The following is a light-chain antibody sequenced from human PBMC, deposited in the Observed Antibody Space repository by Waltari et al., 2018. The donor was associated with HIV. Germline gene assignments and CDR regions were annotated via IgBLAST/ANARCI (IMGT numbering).Light chain of an antibody. V-gene: IGKV3D-7*01. CDR3: HQDHSFPMT. CDR2: DAS. J-gene: IGKJ1*01. CDR1: QSISIAY. Sequence: EVVLTPSPATLSLSPGESATLSCRASQSISIAYLSWYQQKPGQAPRLLIYDASTRATGVPLRFSGSGSETDFTLNINSLQPEDFAVYYCHQDHSFPMTFGQGTKVEIK.